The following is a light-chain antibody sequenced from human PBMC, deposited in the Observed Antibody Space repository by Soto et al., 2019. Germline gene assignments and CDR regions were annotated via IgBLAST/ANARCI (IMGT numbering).Light chain of an antibody. J-gene: IGLJ2*01. V-gene: IGLV1-36*01. CDR2: YDD. CDR3: AAWDDSLNRVV. Sequence: QSVLTQPPSVSAAPRQRVTISCSGSSSNIGNNAVNWYQQLPGKAPKLLIYYDDLLPSGVSDRFSGSKSGTSASLAISGLQSEDEADYYCAAWDDSLNRVVFGGGTKLTVL. CDR1: SSNIGNNA.